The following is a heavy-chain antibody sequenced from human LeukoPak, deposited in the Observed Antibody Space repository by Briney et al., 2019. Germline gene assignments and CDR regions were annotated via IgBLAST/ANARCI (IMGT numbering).Heavy chain of an antibody. V-gene: IGHV3-7*01. D-gene: IGHD1/OR15-1a*01. CDR2: INQDGSER. J-gene: IGHJ4*02. CDR1: GFSFSGCW. Sequence: GRSLRLSCAASGFSFSGCWMNWVRQAPGKGLEWVASINQDGSERYYVDSVKGRFTISRDNAKNLLFLQMNSLRAEDTAVYYCATNNAWAFDYWGQETLVTVSS. CDR3: ATNNAWAFDY.